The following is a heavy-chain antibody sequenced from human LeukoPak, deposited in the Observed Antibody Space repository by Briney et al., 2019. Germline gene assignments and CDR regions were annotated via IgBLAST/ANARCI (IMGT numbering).Heavy chain of an antibody. Sequence: SETLSLTCSVSGDSIGSYYWTWIRQSPGKGLEWIGYIYYGGSTNYSPSLKSRVSISVDTSNNQFSLQLRSVSAADTAIYYCARGRARDGSYPWFDYWGQGTLVTVSS. D-gene: IGHD3-16*02. CDR1: GDSIGSYY. V-gene: IGHV4-59*01. J-gene: IGHJ5*01. CDR2: IYYGGST. CDR3: ARGRARDGSYPWFDY.